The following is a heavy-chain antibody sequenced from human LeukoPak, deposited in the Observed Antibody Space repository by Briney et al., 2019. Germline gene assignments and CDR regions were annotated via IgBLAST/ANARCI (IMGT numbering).Heavy chain of an antibody. Sequence: GGSLRLSCAASGFTFSSYWMSWVRQAPGKGLEWVANIKQDGSEKYYVDSVKGRFTISRDNAKNSLYLQMNSLRAEDTAVYYCARVHVVVTAIRDYYFDYWGQGTLVTVSS. CDR3: ARVHVVVTAIRDYYFDY. D-gene: IGHD2-21*02. CDR1: GFTFSSYW. V-gene: IGHV3-7*01. J-gene: IGHJ4*02. CDR2: IKQDGSEK.